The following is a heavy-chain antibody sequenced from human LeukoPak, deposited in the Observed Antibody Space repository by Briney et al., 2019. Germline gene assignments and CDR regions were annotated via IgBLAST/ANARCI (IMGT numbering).Heavy chain of an antibody. Sequence: SETLSLTCTVSGGSISSYYWSWIRQPPGKGLEWIGYIYYSGSTNYNPSLKSRVTISVDTSKNQFSLKLSSVTAADTAVYYCARPTSIAVEIDYWGQGTLVTVSS. CDR3: ARPTSIAVEIDY. D-gene: IGHD6-19*01. V-gene: IGHV4-59*01. CDR1: GGSISSYY. CDR2: IYYSGST. J-gene: IGHJ4*02.